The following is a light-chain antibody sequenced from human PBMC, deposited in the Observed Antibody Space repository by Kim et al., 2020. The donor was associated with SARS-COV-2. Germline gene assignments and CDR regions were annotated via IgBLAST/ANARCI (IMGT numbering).Light chain of an antibody. CDR3: ATWDGSLNGWV. V-gene: IGLV1-44*01. Sequence: GQRVNISCSGSTSNIGSYTVNWYQHLPGTAPKLLIYTNNQRPSGVPDRFSGSKSGTSASLAISGLQSEDEADYFCATWDGSLNGWVFGGGTQLTVL. CDR1: TSNIGSYT. J-gene: IGLJ3*02. CDR2: TNN.